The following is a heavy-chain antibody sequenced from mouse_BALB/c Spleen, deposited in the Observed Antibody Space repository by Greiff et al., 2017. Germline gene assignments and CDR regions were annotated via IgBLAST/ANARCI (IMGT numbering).Heavy chain of an antibody. J-gene: IGHJ4*01. Sequence: DVQLQESGPSLVKPSQTLSLTCSVTVDSITSGYWNWIRKFPGNKLEYMGYISYSGSAYYNPSLKSRLSITRDTSKNQYYLQLNSVTTEDTATYYCARLVLRRYYAMDYWGQGTSVTVSS. D-gene: IGHD1-1*01. CDR2: ISYSGSA. CDR3: ARLVLRRYYAMDY. CDR1: VDSITSGY. V-gene: IGHV3-8*02.